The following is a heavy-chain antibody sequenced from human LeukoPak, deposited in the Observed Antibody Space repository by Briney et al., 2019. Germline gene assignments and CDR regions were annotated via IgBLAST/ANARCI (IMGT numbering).Heavy chain of an antibody. CDR1: GGSFSDYY. CDR2: ISHRGST. J-gene: IGHJ4*02. D-gene: IGHD5-24*01. V-gene: IGHV4-34*01. Sequence: SETLSLTCAVYGGSFSDYYWNWIRQPPGKGLEWIGEISHRGSTNYNPSLKSRVTISVDTSKNQFSLNLNSVTAADTAVYYCARSPPAEMATTVGLDSWGQGTLVTVSS. CDR3: ARSPPAEMATTVGLDS.